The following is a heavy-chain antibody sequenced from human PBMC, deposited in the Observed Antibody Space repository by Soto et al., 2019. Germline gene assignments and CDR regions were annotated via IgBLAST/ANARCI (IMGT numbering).Heavy chain of an antibody. CDR1: GFSFDSIG. D-gene: IGHD6-6*01. V-gene: IGHV3-23*01. CDR2: FSGSAGST. Sequence: EVQVLESGGVLVHPGGSLRLSCAASGFSFDSIGMSWVRQAPGKGLDWVSGFSGSAGSTYYADSVRGRFTISRDSYKNTVYLQMNSLRDEDTAVYYCARGSAMTPRPCDDWSQGTLVTVSS. J-gene: IGHJ4*02. CDR3: ARGSAMTPRPCDD.